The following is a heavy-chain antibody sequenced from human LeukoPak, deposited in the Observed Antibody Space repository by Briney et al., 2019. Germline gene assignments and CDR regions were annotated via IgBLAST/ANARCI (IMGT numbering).Heavy chain of an antibody. J-gene: IGHJ5*02. V-gene: IGHV4-34*01. D-gene: IGHD1-1*01. Sequence: PSETLSLTCAVYGGSFSGYYWSWIRQPPGKRLEWIGEINHSGSTNYNPSLKSRVTISVDTSKNQFSLKLSSVTAADTAVYYCARPVPSRLGWFDPWGQGTLVTVSS. CDR2: INHSGST. CDR3: ARPVPSRLGWFDP. CDR1: GGSFSGYY.